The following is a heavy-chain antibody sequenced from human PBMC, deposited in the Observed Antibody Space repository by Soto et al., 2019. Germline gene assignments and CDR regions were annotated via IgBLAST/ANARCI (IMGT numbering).Heavy chain of an antibody. D-gene: IGHD3-10*01. V-gene: IGHV4-31*03. CDR2: IYYSGST. CDR1: GGSISSGGYY. Sequence: QVQLQESGPGLVKPSQTLSLTCTVSGGSISSGGYYWSWIRQHPGKGLEGIGYIYYSGSTYYNPSPDSRVTIAVATSKNQFSLKLNSVTAADTAVYYCARLLWFGESNWFDPWGQGTLVTVSS. J-gene: IGHJ5*02. CDR3: ARLLWFGESNWFDP.